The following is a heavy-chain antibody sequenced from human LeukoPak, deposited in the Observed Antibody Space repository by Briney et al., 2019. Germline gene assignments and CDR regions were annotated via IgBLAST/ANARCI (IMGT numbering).Heavy chain of an antibody. D-gene: IGHD3-22*01. V-gene: IGHV3-21*01. J-gene: IGHJ4*02. CDR2: ISSSSSYI. CDR3: ARVPDYYDSSGYYNFDY. CDR1: GFTFSSYS. Sequence: GGSLRLSCAASGFTFSSYSMNWVRQAPGKGLEWVSSISSSSSYIYYADSVKGRFTISRDNAKNSLYLQMNSLRAEDTAVYYCARVPDYYDSSGYYNFDYWGQGTLVTVSS.